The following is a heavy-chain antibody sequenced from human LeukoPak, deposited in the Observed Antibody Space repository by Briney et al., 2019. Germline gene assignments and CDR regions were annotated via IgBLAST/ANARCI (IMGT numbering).Heavy chain of an antibody. V-gene: IGHV3-7*01. CDR3: ARVQYSGWNLEY. D-gene: IGHD5-12*01. Sequence: GGSLRLSCAASGFTFRSYWMSWVRQAPGKGLEWVANINQGGSVQYYMDSVKGRFTISRDDAKNSLYVQMNSLRDEDTAVYYCARVQYSGWNLEYWGQGTLVTVSS. J-gene: IGHJ4*02. CDR1: GFTFRSYW. CDR2: INQGGSVQ.